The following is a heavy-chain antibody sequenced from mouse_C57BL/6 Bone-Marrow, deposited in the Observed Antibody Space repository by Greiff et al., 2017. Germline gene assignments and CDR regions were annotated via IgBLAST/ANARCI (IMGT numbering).Heavy chain of an antibody. CDR2: ISSGSSTI. CDR1: GFTFSDYG. D-gene: IGHD1-1*01. Sequence: EVKVVESGGGLVKPGGSLKLSCAASGFTFSDYGMHWVRQAPEKGLEWVAYISSGSSTIYYADTVKGRFTISRDNAKNTLFLQMTSLRSEDTAMYYCARDGTTVDPVYYAMDYWGQGTSVTVSS. CDR3: ARDGTTVDPVYYAMDY. V-gene: IGHV5-17*01. J-gene: IGHJ4*01.